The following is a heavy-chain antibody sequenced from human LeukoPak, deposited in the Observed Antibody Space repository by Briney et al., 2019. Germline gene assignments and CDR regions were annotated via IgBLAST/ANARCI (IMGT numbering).Heavy chain of an antibody. D-gene: IGHD1-26*01. CDR1: GYSISSGYY. Sequence: PSETLSLTCTVSGYSISSGYYWGWIRQPPGKGLEWIGSIYHSGSTYYNPSLKSRVTISVDTSKNQFSLKLSSVTAADTAVYYCAREGVGATTYNWFDPWGQGTLVTVSS. CDR2: IYHSGST. CDR3: AREGVGATTYNWFDP. V-gene: IGHV4-38-2*02. J-gene: IGHJ5*02.